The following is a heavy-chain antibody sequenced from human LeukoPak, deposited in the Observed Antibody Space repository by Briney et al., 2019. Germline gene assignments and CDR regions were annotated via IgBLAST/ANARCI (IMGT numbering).Heavy chain of an antibody. CDR2: INHSGST. CDR3: ARPHRPYCSSTSCYIYGYYYYYMDV. D-gene: IGHD2-2*02. J-gene: IGHJ6*03. V-gene: IGHV4-4*02. CDR1: GGSISSSNW. Sequence: PSGTLSLTCAVSGGSISSSNWWSWVRQPPGKGLEWIGEINHSGSTNYNPSLKSRVTISVDTSKNQFSLKLSSVTAADTAVYYCARPHRPYCSSTSCYIYGYYYYYMDVWGKGTTVTVSS.